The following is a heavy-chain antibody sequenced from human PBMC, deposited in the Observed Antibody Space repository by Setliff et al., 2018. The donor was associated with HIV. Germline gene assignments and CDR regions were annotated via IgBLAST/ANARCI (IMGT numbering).Heavy chain of an antibody. CDR1: GGSISNSAYY. CDR2: IYYSGSI. D-gene: IGHD2-15*01. J-gene: IGHJ4*02. V-gene: IGHV4-39*01. CDR3: ASQYCSAGSCYSDY. Sequence: TSETLSLTCTVYGGSISNSAYYWGWVRQHPGKGLEWIGAIYYSGSIYHNPSLNSRVTTSVDKSKNQFSLKLSSVTAADTAMYYCASQYCSAGSCYSDYRGQGSLVTVSS.